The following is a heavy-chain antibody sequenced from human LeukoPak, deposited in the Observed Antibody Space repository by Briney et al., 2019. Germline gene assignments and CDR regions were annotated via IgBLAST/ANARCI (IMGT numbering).Heavy chain of an antibody. D-gene: IGHD6-19*01. V-gene: IGHV1-2*02. J-gene: IGHJ6*03. Sequence: ASVKVSCKASGYTFTGYYMHWVRQAPGQGLEWMGWINPNSGGTNYAQKFQGRVTMTRDTSISTAYMELSRLRPDDTAVYYCARESRIAVAGNYYYYMDVWGKGTTVTVSS. CDR2: INPNSGGT. CDR1: GYTFTGYY. CDR3: ARESRIAVAGNYYYYMDV.